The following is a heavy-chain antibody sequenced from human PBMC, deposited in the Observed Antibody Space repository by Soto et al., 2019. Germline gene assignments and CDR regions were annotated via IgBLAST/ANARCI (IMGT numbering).Heavy chain of an antibody. CDR1: GFTFGSYC. J-gene: IGHJ6*02. D-gene: IGHD1-26*01. CDR3: AKAKGRSNFYYSGLDV. Sequence: GGSLRLSCAASGFTFGSYCITWVRQAPWKGLECVSGITAATGTTYYADSVKGRFTISRDLSTNTLFLQMNSLRAADSAVYYCAKAKGRSNFYYSGLDVWGQGTTVTVSS. V-gene: IGHV3-23*01. CDR2: ITAATGTT.